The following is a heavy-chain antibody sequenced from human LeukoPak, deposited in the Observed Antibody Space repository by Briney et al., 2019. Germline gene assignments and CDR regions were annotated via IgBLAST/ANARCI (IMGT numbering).Heavy chain of an antibody. CDR1: GYTFTSYD. D-gene: IGHD3-10*01. CDR2: MHPNSGNT. V-gene: IGHV1-8*01. Sequence: ASVKVSCKSSGYTFTSYDINWVRQAPGQGLEWMGWMHPNSGNTGYAQKFQGRVTMTRNTSISTAYMELSSLRSEDTAVYYCARILTMVRGVIIGYWGQGTLVTVSS. CDR3: ARILTMVRGVIIGY. J-gene: IGHJ4*02.